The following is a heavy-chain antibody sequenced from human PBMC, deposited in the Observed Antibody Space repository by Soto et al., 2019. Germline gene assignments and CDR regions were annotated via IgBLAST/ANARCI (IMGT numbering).Heavy chain of an antibody. Sequence: SATLSLTCTVSGGSISSSSYYWGWIRQPPGKGLEWIGSIFYSGSTYYNPSLKSRVTISVDTSKNQFSLKLSSVTAADTAVYYCARGDYYDVSGPFSDAFDIWGQGTMVT. CDR3: ARGDYYDVSGPFSDAFDI. CDR2: IFYSGST. V-gene: IGHV4-39*01. J-gene: IGHJ3*02. CDR1: GGSISSSSYY. D-gene: IGHD3-22*01.